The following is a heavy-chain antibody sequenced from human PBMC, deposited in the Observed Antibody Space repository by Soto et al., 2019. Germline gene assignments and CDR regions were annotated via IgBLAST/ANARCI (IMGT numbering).Heavy chain of an antibody. Sequence: SETLSLTCAVSGGSISSGGYSWSWIRQPPGKGLEWIGYIYYSGSTNYNPSLKSRVTMSVDTSKNQFSLKLSSVTAADTAVYYCATGYSYGPLRYWGQGTLVTVSS. V-gene: IGHV4-61*08. D-gene: IGHD5-18*01. J-gene: IGHJ4*02. CDR3: ATGYSYGPLRY. CDR2: IYYSGST. CDR1: GGSISSGGYS.